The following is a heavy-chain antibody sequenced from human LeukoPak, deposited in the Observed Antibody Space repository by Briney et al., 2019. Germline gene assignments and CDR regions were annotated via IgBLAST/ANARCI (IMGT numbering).Heavy chain of an antibody. J-gene: IGHJ4*02. Sequence: PSEPLSLTCAVYGGSFSGYYWSWIRQPPGKGLEWIGEINHSGSTNYNPSLKSRVTISVDTSKNQFSLKLSSVTAADTAVYYCARGLIYSYFDYWGRGTLVTVSS. CDR3: ARGLIYSYFDY. CDR2: INHSGST. V-gene: IGHV4-34*01. CDR1: GGSFSGYY. D-gene: IGHD2-15*01.